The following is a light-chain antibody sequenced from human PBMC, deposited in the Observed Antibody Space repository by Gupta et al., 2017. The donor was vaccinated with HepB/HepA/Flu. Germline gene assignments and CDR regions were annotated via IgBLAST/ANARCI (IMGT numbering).Light chain of an antibody. CDR2: ENN. V-gene: IGLV1-51*02. CDR3: ATWENNLSAGRV. J-gene: IGLJ1*01. Sequence: QPVFTQPLSVSAAPHQTGSNPRSGSSSNIGSNFVSWSQPLPGTGPKLLIYENNKLPSGIPDRFSGSKSGTSATLGIPGLQTGDEADYYCATWENNLSAGRVFGTGTKVTVL. CDR1: SSNIGSNF.